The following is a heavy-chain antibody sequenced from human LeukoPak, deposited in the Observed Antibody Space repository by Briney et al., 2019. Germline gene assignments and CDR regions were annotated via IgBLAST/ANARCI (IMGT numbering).Heavy chain of an antibody. CDR3: AKPPRVGYDSSGYLLN. D-gene: IGHD3-22*01. CDR2: IKQDGSEK. J-gene: IGHJ4*02. V-gene: IGHV3-7*01. Sequence: GGSLRLSCTASGFTISSYWMSWVRQAPGKGLEWVANIKQDGSEKYYVDSVKGRFTISRDNAKNSLYLQMNSLRAEDTAVYYFAKPPRVGYDSSGYLLNWGQGTLVTVSS. CDR1: GFTISSYW.